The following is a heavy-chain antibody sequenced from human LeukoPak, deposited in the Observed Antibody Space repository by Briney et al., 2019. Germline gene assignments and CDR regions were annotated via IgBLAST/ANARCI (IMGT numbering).Heavy chain of an antibody. J-gene: IGHJ4*02. CDR2: ICHSGST. Sequence: SETLSLTCAVSGYSISSGYYWGWIRQPPGKGLEWIGSICHSGSTYYNPSLKSRVTISVDTSKNQFSLKLSSVTAADTAVYYCARHLGGDNFDYWGQGTLVTVSS. CDR1: GYSISSGYY. CDR3: ARHLGGDNFDY. V-gene: IGHV4-38-2*01. D-gene: IGHD3-16*01.